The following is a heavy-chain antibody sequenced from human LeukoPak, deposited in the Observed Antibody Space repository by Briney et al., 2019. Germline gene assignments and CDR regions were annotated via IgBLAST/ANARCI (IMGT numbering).Heavy chain of an antibody. CDR3: ARSHARLYQGGSFDY. D-gene: IGHD3-16*02. J-gene: IGHJ4*02. V-gene: IGHV1-69*05. CDR1: GCTFSSYA. CDR2: IIPIFGTA. Sequence: GAAVKVSCKASGCTFSSYAISWVRQAPGQGLEWMGGIIPIFGTANYAQKFQGRGTITIDESTSKAYMELSSLSSEDTAVDYCARSHARLYQGGSFDYWGQGTLVSVSP.